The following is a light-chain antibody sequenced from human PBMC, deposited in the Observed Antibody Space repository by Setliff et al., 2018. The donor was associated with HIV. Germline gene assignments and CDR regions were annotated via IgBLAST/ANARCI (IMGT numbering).Light chain of an antibody. V-gene: IGKV4-1*01. CDR3: QQYHTGPIT. CDR2: WAS. J-gene: IGKJ5*01. Sequence: DFVMTQSPDSLAVSLGERATINCRSSQSVLSSSDNKNYLAWFQQKPGQPPTLLIYWASTRESGVPDRFSGSGSGTEFTLTISSLQAEDVAVYYCQQYHTGPITFGQGTRLEIK. CDR1: QSVLSSSDNKNY.